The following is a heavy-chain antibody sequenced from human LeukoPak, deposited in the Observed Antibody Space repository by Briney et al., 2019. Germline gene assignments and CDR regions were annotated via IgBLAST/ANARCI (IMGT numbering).Heavy chain of an antibody. CDR3: ARGNVGYCSSTSCLDYYYYYMDV. V-gene: IGHV4-34*01. CDR1: GGSFSGYY. D-gene: IGHD2-2*01. CDR2: IDHSGST. Sequence: NTSETLSLTCAVYGGSFSGYYWSWIRQPPGKGLEWIGEIDHSGSTNYNPSLKSRVTMSIDTSKNQFSLKLSSVTAADTAVYYCARGNVGYCSSTSCLDYYYYYMDVWGKGTTVTVSS. J-gene: IGHJ6*03.